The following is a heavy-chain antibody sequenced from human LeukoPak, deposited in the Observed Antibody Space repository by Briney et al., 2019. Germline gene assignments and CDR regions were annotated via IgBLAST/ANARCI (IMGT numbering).Heavy chain of an antibody. CDR2: ISGSGGST. CDR1: GFTFSSYA. V-gene: IGHV3-23*01. J-gene: IGHJ4*02. CDR3: AKDGDSSSWRSPEDFDY. D-gene: IGHD6-13*01. Sequence: PGGSLRLSCAASGFTFSSYAMSWVRQAPGKGLEWVSAISGSGGSTYYADSVKGRFTISRDNSKNTLYLQMNSLRAEDTAVYYCAKDGDSSSWRSPEDFDYWGQGTLVTVSS.